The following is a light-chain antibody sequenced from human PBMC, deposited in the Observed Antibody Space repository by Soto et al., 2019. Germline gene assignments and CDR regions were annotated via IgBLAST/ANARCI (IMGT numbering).Light chain of an antibody. V-gene: IGKV1-39*01. CDR2: AAS. Sequence: DIQMTQSPSSLSASVGDRVTITCRASQSITSYLNWYQQKPGKAPKLLIYAASSLQSGVPSRFSGTKSATDFTLTITSLEPEDFAVYYCQQRSSWPITFGQGTRLEIK. J-gene: IGKJ5*01. CDR3: QQRSSWPIT. CDR1: QSITSY.